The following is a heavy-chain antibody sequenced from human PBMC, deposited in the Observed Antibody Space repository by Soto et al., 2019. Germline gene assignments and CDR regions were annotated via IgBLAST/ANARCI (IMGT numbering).Heavy chain of an antibody. J-gene: IGHJ5*02. Sequence: QVQLAQSGAEVKKPGSSVKVSCEASGGTFSSYSFSWVRQAPGQGLEWMGRVIPILGMANYAQKFQGRVTITADKSTGTVYMELSSLRSEDTAVYYCARGGAVVVPGAVDRHNWFDPWGQGTLVTVSS. D-gene: IGHD2-2*01. CDR3: ARGGAVVVPGAVDRHNWFDP. V-gene: IGHV1-69*02. CDR2: VIPILGMA. CDR1: GGTFSSYS.